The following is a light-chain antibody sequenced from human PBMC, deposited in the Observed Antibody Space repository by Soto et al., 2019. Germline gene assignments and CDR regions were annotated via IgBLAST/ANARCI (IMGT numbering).Light chain of an antibody. Sequence: DIQMTQSPSTLSASVGDRVSITCRASQRVNTCLAWYQQKPGKAPTLLIYDASSLQSGVPSRFSGSGSGTEFTLTISSLQPDDFATYCCQQYQIDWTFGQGTKVEIK. CDR3: QQYQIDWT. J-gene: IGKJ1*01. CDR1: QRVNTC. V-gene: IGKV1-5*01. CDR2: DAS.